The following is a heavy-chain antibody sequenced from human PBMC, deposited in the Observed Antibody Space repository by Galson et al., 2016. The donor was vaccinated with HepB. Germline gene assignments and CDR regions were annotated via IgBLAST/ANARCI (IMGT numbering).Heavy chain of an antibody. CDR3: AEVVAVAGGVGFSY. CDR2: IYSGGDT. V-gene: IGHV3-53*01. J-gene: IGHJ4*02. D-gene: IGHD6-19*01. CDR1: GFTVSSKY. Sequence: SLRLSCAVSGFTVSSKYMSWVRQAPGKGLQWVSIIYSGGDTYSADSVKGRFTVSRDNSKNTLYLQMNSLRVEDTAVYYCAEVVAVAGGVGFSYWGQGTLVTVSS.